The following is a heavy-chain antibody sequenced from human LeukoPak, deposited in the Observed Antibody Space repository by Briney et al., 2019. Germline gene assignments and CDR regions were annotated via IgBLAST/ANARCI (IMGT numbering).Heavy chain of an antibody. CDR3: ARDYGTKGVTTVTTPGAFDV. D-gene: IGHD4-17*01. Sequence: PGGSLRLSCAASGFTFDDYGMHWVRQAPGKGLEWVAVIWYDGSNKYHAESVKGRFTISRDNSKNTLYLQMNALRVEDTAVYYCARDYGTKGVTTVTTPGAFDVWGQGTMVTVSS. CDR1: GFTFDDYG. J-gene: IGHJ3*01. CDR2: IWYDGSNK. V-gene: IGHV3-33*08.